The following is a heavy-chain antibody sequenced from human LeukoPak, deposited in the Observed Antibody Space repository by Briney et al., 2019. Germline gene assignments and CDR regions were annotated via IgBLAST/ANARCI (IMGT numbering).Heavy chain of an antibody. CDR1: GGSISNYY. CDR2: FYARGNT. D-gene: IGHD1-20*01. J-gene: IGHJ3*02. V-gene: IGHV4-4*07. Sequence: SETLSLTCNVSGGSISNYYWNWIRQPAGKGLEWIGRFYARGNTNYNPSLKSRVTMSVDTSKNQLSLKLTSVTAADTAVYYCARELITKADAFDTWGQGTMVTVSS. CDR3: ARELITKADAFDT.